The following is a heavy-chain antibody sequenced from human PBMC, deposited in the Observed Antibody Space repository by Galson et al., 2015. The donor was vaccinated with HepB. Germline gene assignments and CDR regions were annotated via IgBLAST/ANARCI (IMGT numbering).Heavy chain of an antibody. J-gene: IGHJ4*02. CDR2: IYTSGST. Sequence: SETLSLTCTVSGGSISSYYWSWIRQPAGKGLEWIGRIYTSGSTNYNPSLKSRVTMSVDTSKNQFSLKLSSVTAADTAVYYCARGDYYDSSGYYYSYFDYWGQGTLVTVSS. CDR3: ARGDYYDSSGYYYSYFDY. D-gene: IGHD3-22*01. V-gene: IGHV4-4*07. CDR1: GGSISSYY.